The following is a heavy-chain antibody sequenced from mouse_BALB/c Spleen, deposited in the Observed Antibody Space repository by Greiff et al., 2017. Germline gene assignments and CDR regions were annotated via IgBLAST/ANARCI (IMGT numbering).Heavy chain of an antibody. CDR2: ISSGSSTI. CDR3: ARGYYGSSYWYFDV. Sequence: EVQLQQSGGGLVQPGGSRKLSCAASGFTFSSFGMHWVRQAPEKGLEWVAYISSGSSTIYYADTVKGRFTISRDNPKNTLFLQMTSLRSEDTAMYYCARGYYGSSYWYFDVWGAGTTVTVSS. CDR1: GFTFSSFG. D-gene: IGHD1-1*01. J-gene: IGHJ1*01. V-gene: IGHV5-17*02.